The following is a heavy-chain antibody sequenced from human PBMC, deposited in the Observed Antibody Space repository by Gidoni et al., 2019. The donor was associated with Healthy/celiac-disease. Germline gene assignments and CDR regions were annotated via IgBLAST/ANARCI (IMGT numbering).Heavy chain of an antibody. CDR3: ARDRGYYYYYGMDV. Sequence: EVLLVESGGGLVQPGGSLRLSCAASGFTFSSDWMSWVRQAPGKGLEWVANIKQDGSEKYYVDSVKGRFTISRDNAKNSLYLQMNSLRAEDTAVYYCARDRGYYYYYGMDVWGQGTTVTVS. D-gene: IGHD3-10*01. J-gene: IGHJ6*02. CDR1: GFTFSSDW. V-gene: IGHV3-7*01. CDR2: IKQDGSEK.